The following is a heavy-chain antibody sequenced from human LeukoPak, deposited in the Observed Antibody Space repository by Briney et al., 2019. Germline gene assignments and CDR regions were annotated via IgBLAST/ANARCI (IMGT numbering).Heavy chain of an antibody. CDR3: ASGSGDFDY. D-gene: IGHD1-26*01. CDR2: INPSGGST. CDR1: GYTFTSYY. J-gene: IGHJ4*02. Sequence: ASVKVSCKASGYTFTSYYMHWVRQAPGQGLEWMGIINPSGGSTSYAHKFQGRVTITRDTSTSTVYMELSSLRSEDAAVNYRASGSGDFDYWGQGTLVTVSS. V-gene: IGHV1-46*01.